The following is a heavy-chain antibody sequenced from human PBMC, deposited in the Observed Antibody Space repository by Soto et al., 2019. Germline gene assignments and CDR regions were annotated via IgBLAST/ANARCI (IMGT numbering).Heavy chain of an antibody. J-gene: IGHJ4*02. V-gene: IGHV4-59*01. CDR1: GGSISSYY. Sequence: SETLSLTCTVSGGSISSYYWSWIRQPPGKGLEWIGYIYYSGSTNYNPSLKSRVTISVDTSKNQFSLKPSSVTAADTAVFYCARAKIAVAAYFDYWGQGTLVTVSS. D-gene: IGHD6-19*01. CDR3: ARAKIAVAAYFDY. CDR2: IYYSGST.